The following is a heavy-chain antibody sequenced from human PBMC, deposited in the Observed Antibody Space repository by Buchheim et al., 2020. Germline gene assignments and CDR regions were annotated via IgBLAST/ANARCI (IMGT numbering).Heavy chain of an antibody. CDR1: GFTFSNYA. CDR3: AKDIYTHIVTSIRGYYHGMDV. V-gene: IGHV3-23*01. CDR2: ISGGGGTT. D-gene: IGHD5-12*01. Sequence: EVQLLESGGGLVQPGGSLRLSCAASGFTFSNYALSWVRQAPGKGLEWVSAISGGGGTTYYADSVKGRFTISRDNSKNTLYLQMNSLRAEDTAVYYCAKDIYTHIVTSIRGYYHGMDVWGQGTT. J-gene: IGHJ6*02.